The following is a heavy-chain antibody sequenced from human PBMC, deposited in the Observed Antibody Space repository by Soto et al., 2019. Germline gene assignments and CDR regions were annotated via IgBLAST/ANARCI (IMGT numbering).Heavy chain of an antibody. Sequence: SQTLSLTCAVSGDSVSSNSAAWNWIRQSPSRGLEWLGRTYYRSKWYNDYAVSVKSRITINPNTSKNQFSLQLNSVTPQDTAVYYCARAIAVAGPSSNCDYWGQGTMVTVYS. J-gene: IGHJ4*02. CDR1: GDSVSSNSAA. CDR2: TYYRSKWYN. CDR3: ARAIAVAGPSSNCDY. V-gene: IGHV6-1*01. D-gene: IGHD6-19*01.